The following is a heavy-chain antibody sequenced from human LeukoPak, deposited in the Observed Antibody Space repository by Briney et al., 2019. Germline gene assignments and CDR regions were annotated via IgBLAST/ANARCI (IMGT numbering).Heavy chain of an antibody. J-gene: IGHJ4*02. CDR1: GFTFSSYS. D-gene: IGHD6-13*01. CDR2: ISSSSGYI. V-gene: IGHV3-21*01. CDR3: ARGGIAAAGTFDY. Sequence: GGSLRLSCAASGFTFSSYSMNWVRQAPGKGLEWVSSISSSSGYIYYADSVKGRFTISRDNAKNSLYLQMNSLRAEDTAVYYCARGGIAAAGTFDYWGQGTLVTVSS.